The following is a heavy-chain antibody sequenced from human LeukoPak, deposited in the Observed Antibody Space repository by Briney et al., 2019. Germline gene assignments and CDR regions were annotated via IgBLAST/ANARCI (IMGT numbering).Heavy chain of an antibody. CDR1: GFTFSGYG. CDR3: ATITESPDY. D-gene: IGHD1-20*01. V-gene: IGHV3-30*02. J-gene: IGHJ4*02. CDR2: IRYYGDNR. Sequence: PGKSLRLSCATSGFTFSGYGMHWVRQAPGKGLEWVALIRYYGDNRFYADSVKGRFTISRDNSKNTVYLQMRSLKPEDTALYYCATITESPDYWGQGTLVTVSS.